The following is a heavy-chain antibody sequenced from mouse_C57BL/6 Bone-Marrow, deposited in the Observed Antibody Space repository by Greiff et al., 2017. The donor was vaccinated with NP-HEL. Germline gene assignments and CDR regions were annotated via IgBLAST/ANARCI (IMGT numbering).Heavy chain of an antibody. Sequence: QVQLQQSGAELVMPGASVKLSCKASGYTFTSYWMHWVKQRPGQGLEWIGEIDPSDSYTNYNQKFKGKSTLTVDKSSSTAYMQLSSLTSEDSAVYYCARRDYNGSSPHYYAMDYWGQGTSVTVSS. J-gene: IGHJ4*01. D-gene: IGHD1-1*01. CDR2: IDPSDSYT. CDR3: ARRDYNGSSPHYYAMDY. V-gene: IGHV1-69*01. CDR1: GYTFTSYW.